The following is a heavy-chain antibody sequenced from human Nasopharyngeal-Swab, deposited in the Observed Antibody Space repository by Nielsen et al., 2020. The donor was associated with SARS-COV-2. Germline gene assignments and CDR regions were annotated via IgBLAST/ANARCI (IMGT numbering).Heavy chain of an antibody. J-gene: IGHJ5*02. CDR3: ASSYSSSWFWFDP. CDR2: IYSGGST. V-gene: IGHV3-53*04. Sequence: GGSLRLSCAASGFTVSSNYMSWVRQAPGKGLEWVSVIYSGGSTYYADSVKGRFTISRHNSKNTLYLQTNSLRAEDTAVYYCASSYSSSWFWFDPWGQGTLVTVSS. D-gene: IGHD6-13*01. CDR1: GFTVSSNY.